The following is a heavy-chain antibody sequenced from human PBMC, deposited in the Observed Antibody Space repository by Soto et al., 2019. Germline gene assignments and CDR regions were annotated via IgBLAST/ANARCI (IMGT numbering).Heavy chain of an antibody. CDR1: GGSFSGYY. D-gene: IGHD3-3*01. Sequence: PSETLSLTCAVYGGSFSGYYWSWIRQPPGKGLEWIGEINHSGSTNYNPSLKSRVTISVDTSKNQFSLKLSSVTAADTAVYYCARGGHDFWSGYYGSNYYYGMDVWGQGTTVTVSS. CDR2: INHSGST. V-gene: IGHV4-34*01. J-gene: IGHJ6*02. CDR3: ARGGHDFWSGYYGSNYYYGMDV.